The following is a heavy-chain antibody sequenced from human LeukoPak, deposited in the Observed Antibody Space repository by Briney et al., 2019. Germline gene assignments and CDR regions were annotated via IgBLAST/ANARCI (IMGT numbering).Heavy chain of an antibody. J-gene: IGHJ4*02. Sequence: GGSLRLSCVASGFTINSYYMQWVRQDPRKGLVWVSRISGDGTNIDYADSVRGRFTISRDNAKNTVYLQMNSLRAEDTAVYYCAKDYGSGSYVFDYWGQGTLVTVSS. CDR1: GFTINSYY. CDR3: AKDYGSGSYVFDY. CDR2: ISGDGTNI. D-gene: IGHD3-10*01. V-gene: IGHV3-74*01.